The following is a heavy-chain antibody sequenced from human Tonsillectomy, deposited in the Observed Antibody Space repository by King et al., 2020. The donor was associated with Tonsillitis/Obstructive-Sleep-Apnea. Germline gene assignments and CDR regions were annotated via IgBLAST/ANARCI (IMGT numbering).Heavy chain of an antibody. D-gene: IGHD2-15*01. V-gene: IGHV4-59*01. J-gene: IGHJ4*02. CDR1: GGSISSYY. CDR3: AGDHGDLGCSGGSCYGGVFDY. Sequence: VQLQESGPGLVKPSETLSLTCTVSGGSISSYYWSWIRQPPGKGLEWIGYIYYSGSTNYNPSLKSRVTISVDTSKNQFSLKLSSVTAADTAVYYCAGDHGDLGCSGGSCYGGVFDYWGQGTLVTVSS. CDR2: IYYSGST.